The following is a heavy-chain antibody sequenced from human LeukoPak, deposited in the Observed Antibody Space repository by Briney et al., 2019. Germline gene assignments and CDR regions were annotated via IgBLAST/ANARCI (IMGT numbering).Heavy chain of an antibody. CDR2: ISGSGGST. J-gene: IGHJ6*02. CDR3: VRDRPCGSCRPMDA. Sequence: PGGSLRLSCAASGFTFSSYAMSWVRQAPGKGLEWVAAISGSGGSTYYADSVKGRFTISRDNSMSTVYLQMSSLRAEDTAVYFCVRDRPCGSCRPMDAWGQGTTVTVSS. CDR1: GFTFSSYA. D-gene: IGHD5-12*01. V-gene: IGHV3-23*01.